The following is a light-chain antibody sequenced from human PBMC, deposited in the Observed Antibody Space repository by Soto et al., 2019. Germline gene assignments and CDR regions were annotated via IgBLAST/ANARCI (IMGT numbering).Light chain of an antibody. J-gene: IGLJ1*01. CDR1: SSDVGGYNY. V-gene: IGLV2-14*01. CDR3: SSYTSSSTHV. CDR2: EVS. Sequence: QSVLTQPASVSGSPGQSITISCTGTSSDVGGYNYVSWYQQHPGKAPKLMIYEVSNRPSGVSNRSSGSKSGNTASLTISGLQAEDEADYYCSSYTSSSTHVFGTGTKVTVL.